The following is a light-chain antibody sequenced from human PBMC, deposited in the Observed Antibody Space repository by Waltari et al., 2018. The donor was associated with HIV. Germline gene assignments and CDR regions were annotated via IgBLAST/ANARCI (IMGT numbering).Light chain of an antibody. V-gene: IGLV2-14*01. CDR2: ETS. J-gene: IGLJ1*01. Sequence: QSAPTQPASASGYPGPPISISCTGTSSDIGHYKYVSWYQQTPGKAPKLIIYETSNRPSGVSTRFSGSKSGNTASLTISGLQAEDAADYYCSSYISTTTLFGAGTKVTVL. CDR3: SSYISTTTL. CDR1: SSDIGHYKY.